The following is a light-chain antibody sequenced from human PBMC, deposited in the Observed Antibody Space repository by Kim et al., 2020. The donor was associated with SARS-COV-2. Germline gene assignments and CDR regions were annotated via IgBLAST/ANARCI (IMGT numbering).Light chain of an antibody. CDR3: QQLNSYPRLT. J-gene: IGKJ4*01. Sequence: DIQLTQSPSFLSASVGDRVTITCRASQGISSYLAWYQQKPGKAPKLLIYAASTLQSGVPSRFSGSGSGTEFTLTISSVQPEDFATYYCQQLNSYPRLTFGGGTKLEI. CDR1: QGISSY. CDR2: AAS. V-gene: IGKV1-9*01.